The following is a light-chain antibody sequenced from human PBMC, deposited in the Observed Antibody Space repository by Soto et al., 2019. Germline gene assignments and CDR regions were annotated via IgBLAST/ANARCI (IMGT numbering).Light chain of an antibody. CDR1: SNNKNY. J-gene: IGKJ3*01. CDR2: WAS. V-gene: IGKV4-1*01. CDR3: QQYYTTPPA. Sequence: DIVMTQSPDSLAVSLGERATINCKSSSNNKNYLAWYQQKPGQPPKLLIYWASTRESGVPDRFSGSGSGTDFTLTLSSLQAEDVAVYYCQQYYTTPPAFGPGTRVDIK.